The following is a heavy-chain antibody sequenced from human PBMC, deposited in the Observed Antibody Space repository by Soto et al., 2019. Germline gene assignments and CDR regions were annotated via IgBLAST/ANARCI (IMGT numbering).Heavy chain of an antibody. CDR2: ISGSGGST. Sequence: GGSLRLSCAASGFTFSSYAMSWVRQAPGKGLEWVSAISGSGGSTYYADSVKGRFTISRDNSKNTLYLQMNGLRAEDTAVYYCAKVYSPYIVGATGRQFDYWGQGTLVTVSS. V-gene: IGHV3-23*01. J-gene: IGHJ4*02. CDR3: AKVYSPYIVGATGRQFDY. CDR1: GFTFSSYA. D-gene: IGHD1-26*01.